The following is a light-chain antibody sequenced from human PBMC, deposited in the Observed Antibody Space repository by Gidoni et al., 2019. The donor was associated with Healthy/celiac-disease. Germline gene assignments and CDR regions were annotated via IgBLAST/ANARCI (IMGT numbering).Light chain of an antibody. V-gene: IGKV1-9*01. CDR3: QQLNSYLYS. CDR1: QGISSY. Sequence: DIQLTPSPSFLSASVGDRVTITCRASQGISSYLAWYQQKPGKAPKLLIYAASTLQSGVPSRFSGSGSGTEFTLTISSLQPEDFATYYCQQLNSYLYSFGQGTKLEIK. CDR2: AAS. J-gene: IGKJ2*03.